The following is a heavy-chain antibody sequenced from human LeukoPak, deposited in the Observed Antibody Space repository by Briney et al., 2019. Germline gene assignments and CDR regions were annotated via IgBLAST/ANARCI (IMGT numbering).Heavy chain of an antibody. Sequence: GSLRLSFAASGFTFRTYNMNLVRQAPGEGLEWVSSISGSSSYIYYADSVRGRFTISRDNAKTSLYLQMNSLRPEDTAIYYCTAAWSNFDFWGQGILVAVSS. CDR3: TAAWSNFDF. D-gene: IGHD6-25*01. J-gene: IGHJ4*02. CDR2: ISGSSSYI. CDR1: GFTFRTYN. V-gene: IGHV3-21*01.